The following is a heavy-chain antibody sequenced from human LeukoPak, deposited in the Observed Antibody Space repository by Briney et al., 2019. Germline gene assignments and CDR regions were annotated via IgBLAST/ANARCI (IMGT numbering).Heavy chain of an antibody. D-gene: IGHD5-12*01. Sequence: SVKVSCKASGFTFTSSAMQWVRQARGQRLEWIGWIVVGSGNTNYAQKFQERVSITRDMSTSTAYMELSSLRSEDTAVYYCAADRNSGYDSTFDPWGQGTLVTVSS. CDR2: IVVGSGNT. J-gene: IGHJ5*02. V-gene: IGHV1-58*02. CDR3: AADRNSGYDSTFDP. CDR1: GFTFTSSA.